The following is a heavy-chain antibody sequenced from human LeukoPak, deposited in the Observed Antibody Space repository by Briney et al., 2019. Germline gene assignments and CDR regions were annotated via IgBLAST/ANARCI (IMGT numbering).Heavy chain of an antibody. D-gene: IGHD2-21*02. CDR1: GYTFTSYY. J-gene: IGHJ3*02. CDR3: ARHRSAVTERWADAFDI. CDR2: INPSGDTT. Sequence: GASVKVSCKASGYTFTSYYMHWVRQAPGQGLEWMGIINPSGDTTGYAQKFQGRVTMTRDTSTATVYMELSSLRSEDTAVYYCARHRSAVTERWADAFDIWGQGTMVTVSS. V-gene: IGHV1-46*01.